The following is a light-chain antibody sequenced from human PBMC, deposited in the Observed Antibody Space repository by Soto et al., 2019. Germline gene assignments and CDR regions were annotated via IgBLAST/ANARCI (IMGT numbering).Light chain of an antibody. CDR2: AAS. J-gene: IGKJ5*01. CDR1: QDISNY. V-gene: IGKV1-33*01. CDR3: QQYDNLPFT. Sequence: IRMTQSPSSLSASTGDRVTITCPASQDISNYLNWYQQKPGKAPKLLIYAASNLESGVPSRFSGSGSGTDFTFTISSLQPGDIATYYCQQYDNLPFTFGPGTRLEIK.